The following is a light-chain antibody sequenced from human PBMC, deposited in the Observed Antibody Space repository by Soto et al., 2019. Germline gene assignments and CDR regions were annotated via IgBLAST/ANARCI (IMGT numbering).Light chain of an antibody. CDR1: QSVSSN. Sequence: EIVMTQSPATLSVSPGERATLSCRASQSVSSNLAWYQQKPGQAPRLLIYGASTRATGIPARFSGSGSGTAFTLTISSLQSEDFAVYYCHQYNNWPRFTFGQGTRLEIK. J-gene: IGKJ5*01. CDR3: HQYNNWPRFT. V-gene: IGKV3-15*01. CDR2: GAS.